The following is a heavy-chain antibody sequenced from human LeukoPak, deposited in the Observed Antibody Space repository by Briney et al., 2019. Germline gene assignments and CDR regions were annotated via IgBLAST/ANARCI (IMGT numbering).Heavy chain of an antibody. CDR3: ARAPGYGAAYYFDY. Sequence: GGSLRLSCAAAGFTFSKFAMHWVRQAPGKGLEWVAVVSYDGSYKYYADSVKGRFSISRDNSKNTLYLQMNSLRAEDTAVYYCARAPGYGAAYYFDYWGQGTLVTVSS. V-gene: IGHV3-30*04. CDR2: VSYDGSYK. CDR1: GFTFSKFA. J-gene: IGHJ4*02. D-gene: IGHD1-1*01.